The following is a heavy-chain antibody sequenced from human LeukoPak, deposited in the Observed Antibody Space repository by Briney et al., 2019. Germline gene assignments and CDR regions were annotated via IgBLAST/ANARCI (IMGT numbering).Heavy chain of an antibody. Sequence: SETLSLTCTVSGGSISSYYWSWIRQPPGKGLGWIGYIYYSGSTNYNPSLKSRVTISVDTSKNQFSLKLSSVTAADTAVYYCARMIAVAGTTLDPWGQGTLVTVSS. CDR1: GGSISSYY. D-gene: IGHD6-19*01. CDR2: IYYSGST. V-gene: IGHV4-59*08. CDR3: ARMIAVAGTTLDP. J-gene: IGHJ5*02.